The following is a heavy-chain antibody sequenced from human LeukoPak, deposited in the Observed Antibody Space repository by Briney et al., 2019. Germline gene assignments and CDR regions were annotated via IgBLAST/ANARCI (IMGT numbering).Heavy chain of an antibody. J-gene: IGHJ5*02. D-gene: IGHD3-10*01. CDR2: IYYSGST. CDR1: GGSISSGGYY. Sequence: PSQTLSLTCTVSGGSISSGGYYWSWIRQHPGKGLEWIGYIYYSGSTYYNPPLKSRVTISVDTSKNQFSLKLSSVTAADTAVYYCARGVWFGELFSNWFDPWGKGTLVTVSS. V-gene: IGHV4-31*03. CDR3: ARGVWFGELFSNWFDP.